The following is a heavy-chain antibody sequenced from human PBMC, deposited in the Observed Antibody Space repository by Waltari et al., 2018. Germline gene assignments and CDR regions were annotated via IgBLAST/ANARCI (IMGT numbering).Heavy chain of an antibody. Sequence: QVQLQESGPGLVKPSETLSLTCTVSGGSISSHYWSWIRQPPGKGLEWIGYIYYSGSTNYNPSLKSRVTISVDTSKNQFSLKLSPVTAADTAVYYCARWIAAAGIDYWGQGTLVTISS. CDR1: GGSISSHY. CDR3: ARWIAAAGIDY. D-gene: IGHD6-13*01. CDR2: IYYSGST. J-gene: IGHJ4*02. V-gene: IGHV4-59*11.